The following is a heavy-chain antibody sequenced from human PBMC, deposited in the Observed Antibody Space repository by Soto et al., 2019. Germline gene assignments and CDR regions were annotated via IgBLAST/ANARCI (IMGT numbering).Heavy chain of an antibody. Sequence: PGGSLRLSCAASGFTFSSYGMHWVRQAPGKGLEWVAVIWYDGSNKYYADSVKGRFTISRDNSKNTLYLQMNSLRAEDTAVYYCARDLDPVSTLIYDNEGMDVWGQGTTVTVSS. J-gene: IGHJ6*02. CDR2: IWYDGSNK. D-gene: IGHD3-9*01. CDR1: GFTFSSYG. V-gene: IGHV3-33*01. CDR3: ARDLDPVSTLIYDNEGMDV.